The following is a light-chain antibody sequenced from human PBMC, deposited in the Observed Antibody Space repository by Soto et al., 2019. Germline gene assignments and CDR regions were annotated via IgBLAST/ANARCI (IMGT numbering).Light chain of an antibody. CDR3: KEYGTSRK. Sequence: EIVFAPSPVTLVFSPGGKATPSCRASQSVSSSFLAWYQQRPGQAPRLLIYAASNTAPGIPDRFSGSGSGIDFTLTISRLEPEDFAVYYCKEYGTSRKFGQGTKVDIK. CDR1: QSVSSSF. V-gene: IGKV3-20*01. CDR2: AAS. J-gene: IGKJ1*01.